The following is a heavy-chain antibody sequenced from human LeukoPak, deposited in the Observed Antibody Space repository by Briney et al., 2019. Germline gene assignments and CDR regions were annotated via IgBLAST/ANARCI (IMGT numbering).Heavy chain of an antibody. V-gene: IGHV4-59*01. Sequence: SETLSLPCTVSGGSISIYYWSWIRQPPGKGLEWIGYIYYSGSTNYNPSLKSRVTISVDTSKNQFSLKLSSVTAADTAVYYCARFDCSSTSCYRGFDYWGQGTLVTVSS. CDR1: GGSISIYY. CDR2: IYYSGST. J-gene: IGHJ4*02. CDR3: ARFDCSSTSCYRGFDY. D-gene: IGHD2-2*02.